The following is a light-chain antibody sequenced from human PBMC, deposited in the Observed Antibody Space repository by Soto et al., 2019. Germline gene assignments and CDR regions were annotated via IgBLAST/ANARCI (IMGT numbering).Light chain of an antibody. CDR2: GDS. CDR1: NMGSKS. V-gene: IGLV3-21*02. Sequence: SSELTQPPSVSVAPGQTAKIACGGNNMGSKSVHWYQQKPGQAPVVVVYGDSDRPSGIPERFSGSKSGNTATLTISRVEAGDEADYFCQVWDSYSDHFVFGTGTKLTVL. CDR3: QVWDSYSDHFV. J-gene: IGLJ1*01.